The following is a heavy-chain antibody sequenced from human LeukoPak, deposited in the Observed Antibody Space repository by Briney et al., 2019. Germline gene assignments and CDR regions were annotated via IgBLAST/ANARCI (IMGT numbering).Heavy chain of an antibody. CDR1: GFTFTNFV. CDR2: ISGSGGTT. CDR3: AKGHSNSFRDYFDY. J-gene: IGHJ4*02. D-gene: IGHD6-13*01. V-gene: IGHV3-23*01. Sequence: PGGSLRLSCAASGFTFTNFVMSWVRQAPGKGLEWVSAISGSGGTTYYADSVKGRFTISRDKSQNTLFLQMNSLGAEDTAVYYCAKGHSNSFRDYFDYWGQGILVTVSS.